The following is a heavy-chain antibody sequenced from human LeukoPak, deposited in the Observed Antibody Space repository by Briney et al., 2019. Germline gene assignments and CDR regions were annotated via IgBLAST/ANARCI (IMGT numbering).Heavy chain of an antibody. Sequence: GGSLRLSCAASGFTFSSYGMHWVRQAPGKGLEWVAVISYDGSNKYYADSVKGRFTISRDNSKNTLYLQMNNLRAEDTAVYYCAKDQGSGYWGQGTLVTVSS. CDR1: GFTFSSYG. V-gene: IGHV3-30*18. J-gene: IGHJ4*02. CDR3: AKDQGSGY. D-gene: IGHD3-10*01. CDR2: ISYDGSNK.